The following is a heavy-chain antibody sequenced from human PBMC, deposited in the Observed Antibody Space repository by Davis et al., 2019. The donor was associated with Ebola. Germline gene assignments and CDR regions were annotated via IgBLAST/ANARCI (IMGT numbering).Heavy chain of an antibody. D-gene: IGHD4-23*01. J-gene: IGHJ5*02. CDR3: ARGWVTPVGWFDP. V-gene: IGHV3-30-3*01. CDR1: GFTFSSYA. Sequence: PGGSLRLSCAASGFTFSSYAMHWVRQAPGKGLEWVAVISYDGSNKYYADSVKGRFTISRDNSKNSLYLQMNSLRDEDTAVYYCARGWVTPVGWFDPWGQGTLVTVSS. CDR2: ISYDGSNK.